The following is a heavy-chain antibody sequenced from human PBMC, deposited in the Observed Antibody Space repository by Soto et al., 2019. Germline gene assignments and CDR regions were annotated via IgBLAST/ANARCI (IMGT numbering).Heavy chain of an antibody. CDR3: ARVIVVVPAAIRGHWFDP. D-gene: IGHD2-2*02. CDR1: GGTFSSYA. CDR2: IIPIFGTA. V-gene: IGHV1-69*13. Sequence: AASVKVSCKASGGTFSSYAISWVRQAPGQGLEWMGGIIPIFGTANYAQKFQGRVTITADESTSTAYMELSSLRSEDTAVYYCARVIVVVPAAIRGHWFDPWGQGTMVTVSS. J-gene: IGHJ5*02.